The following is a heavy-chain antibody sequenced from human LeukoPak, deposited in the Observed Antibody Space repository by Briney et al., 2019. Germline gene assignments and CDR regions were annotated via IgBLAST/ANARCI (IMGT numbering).Heavy chain of an antibody. CDR1: GFTFSSNA. Sequence: GGSLRLSRAASGFTFSSNAMTWVRQAPGKGLEWVSVITANGGRTYYADSVKGRFTISRDNSKNTLSLQMNSLRADDTAVYNCAKDGAAPGSGGDYFDYWGQGTLVTVSS. CDR3: AKDGAAPGSGGDYFDY. CDR2: ITANGGRT. V-gene: IGHV3-23*01. J-gene: IGHJ4*02. D-gene: IGHD3-10*01.